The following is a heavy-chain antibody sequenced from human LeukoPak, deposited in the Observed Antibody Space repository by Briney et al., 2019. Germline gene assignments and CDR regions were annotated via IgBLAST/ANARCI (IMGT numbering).Heavy chain of an antibody. J-gene: IGHJ3*02. V-gene: IGHV4-34*01. CDR1: GGSFSGYH. D-gene: IGHD3-16*02. CDR2: INHSGST. Sequence: SETLSLTCAVYGGSFSGYHWSWIRQPPGKGLEWIGGINHSGSTNYNPSLKSRVTISVDTSKNQFSLKLSSVTAADTAVYYCARGPYDYVWGSYRYISNAFDIWGQGTMVTVSS. CDR3: ARGPYDYVWGSYRYISNAFDI.